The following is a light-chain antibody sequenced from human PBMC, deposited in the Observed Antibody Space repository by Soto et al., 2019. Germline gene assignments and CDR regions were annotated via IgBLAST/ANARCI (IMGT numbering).Light chain of an antibody. CDR3: CSYAGTYTFEV. Sequence: QSVLTQPRSVSGSPGQSVTISCTGTSSDVGGYNYVSWYQQHPGKAPKLMIYDVTKRPSGVPDRFSGAKSGHTASLTISGLQAEDEADDYCCSYAGTYTFEVFGTGTKVTVL. CDR2: DVT. V-gene: IGLV2-11*01. CDR1: SSDVGGYNY. J-gene: IGLJ1*01.